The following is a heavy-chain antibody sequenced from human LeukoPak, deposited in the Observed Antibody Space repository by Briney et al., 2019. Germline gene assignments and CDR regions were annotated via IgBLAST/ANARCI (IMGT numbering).Heavy chain of an antibody. CDR1: GFTFSSYA. CDR3: ARGIHVVTLRGDYFDY. J-gene: IGHJ4*02. D-gene: IGHD2-2*01. V-gene: IGHV3-23*01. CDR2: LSDSGSST. Sequence: GGSLRLSCAASGFTFSSYAMSWVRQAPGKGLMWVSGLSDSGSSTYYADSVKGRFTIYRDNSKNVLYLQMNSLRAEDTAVYYCARGIHVVTLRGDYFDYWGQGTLVTVSS.